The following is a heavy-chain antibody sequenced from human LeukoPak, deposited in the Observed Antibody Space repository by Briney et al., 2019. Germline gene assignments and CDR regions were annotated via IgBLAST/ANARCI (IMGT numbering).Heavy chain of an antibody. D-gene: IGHD2-8*01. CDR2: IKRDGSEK. Sequence: PGGSLRLSCVASGFAFSSYWMNWVRQAPGKGLEWVANIKRDGSEKYYVDSVKGRFTISRDNAKNSLYLQMNSLRAEDTAVYYCVRQLGYFINGVWYDTFDIWGQGTMVIVSS. CDR1: GFAFSSYW. CDR3: VRQLGYFINGVWYDTFDI. J-gene: IGHJ3*02. V-gene: IGHV3-7*01.